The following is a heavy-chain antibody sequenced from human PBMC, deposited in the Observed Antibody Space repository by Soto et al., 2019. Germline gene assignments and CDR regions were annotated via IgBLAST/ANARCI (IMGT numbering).Heavy chain of an antibody. CDR3: ATWHEREHAYDV. Sequence: DVQLVESGGGLIQPRASLRLSCAAFGLTISGKKYVAWVRQAPGKGLEWVSALYDVDGSFYADSVKGRFTTSSDSSKTTVYLQMNDLRPDDTAVYYCATWHEREHAYDVWGQGTTVTVSS. J-gene: IGHJ3*01. CDR2: LYDVDGS. V-gene: IGHV3-53*01. D-gene: IGHD1-1*01. CDR1: GLTISGKKY.